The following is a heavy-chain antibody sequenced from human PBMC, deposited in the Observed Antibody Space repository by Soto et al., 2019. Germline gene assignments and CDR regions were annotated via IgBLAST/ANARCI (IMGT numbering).Heavy chain of an antibody. Sequence: SETLSLTCTVSGDSFRSYYWSWIRQPAGKGLEWIGRIQSSGSTNYNPSFKSRVTMSVDTSKIQFSLKLSSVTAADTAVYYCAREGGYSGNYYTPFDYWGQGTLVTVSS. CDR1: GDSFRSYY. J-gene: IGHJ4*02. V-gene: IGHV4-4*07. CDR3: AREGGYSGNYYTPFDY. D-gene: IGHD1-26*01. CDR2: IQSSGST.